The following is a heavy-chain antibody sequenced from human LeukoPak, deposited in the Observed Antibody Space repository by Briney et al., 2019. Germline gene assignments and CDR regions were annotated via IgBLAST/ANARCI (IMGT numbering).Heavy chain of an antibody. J-gene: IGHJ4*02. CDR1: GLAFSSYA. CDR3: ARDPEGGSYYPDY. V-gene: IGHV3-21*01. Sequence: GGSLRLSCAASGLAFSSYAMNWVRQPPGKGLEWVSSISSSSSYIYYADSVKGRFTISRDNAKNSLYLQMNSLRAEDTAVYYCARDPEGGSYYPDYWGQGTLVTVSS. D-gene: IGHD1-26*01. CDR2: ISSSSSYI.